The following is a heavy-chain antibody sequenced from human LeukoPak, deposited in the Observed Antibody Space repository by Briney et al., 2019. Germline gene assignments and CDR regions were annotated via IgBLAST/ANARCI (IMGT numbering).Heavy chain of an antibody. CDR2: ISSSSSYI. D-gene: IGHD3-22*01. CDR3: ARDPYYYDSSGCFSGGSF. Sequence: GGSLRLSCAASGFTFSSYSMNWVRQAPGKGLEWVSSISSSSSYIYYADSVKGRFTISRDNAKNSLYLQMNSLRAEDTAVYYCARDPYYYDSSGCFSGGSFGGQGTLVTVSS. CDR1: GFTFSSYS. V-gene: IGHV3-21*01. J-gene: IGHJ4*02.